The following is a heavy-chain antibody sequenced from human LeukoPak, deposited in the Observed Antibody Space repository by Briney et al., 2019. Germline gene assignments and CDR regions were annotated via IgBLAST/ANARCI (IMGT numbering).Heavy chain of an antibody. J-gene: IGHJ2*01. V-gene: IGHV4-39*07. D-gene: IGHD3/OR15-3a*01. CDR1: GGSISSSSYY. CDR3: TRNSGIIFGFRYSDL. Sequence: KPSETLSLTCTVFGGSISSSSYYWGWIRQPPGKGLEWIGTIYYSGSAYYNPSLKSRVTISVETSKNQFSLKLSSVTAADTAVYYCTRNSGIIFGFRYSDLWGRGTLVTVSS. CDR2: IYYSGSA.